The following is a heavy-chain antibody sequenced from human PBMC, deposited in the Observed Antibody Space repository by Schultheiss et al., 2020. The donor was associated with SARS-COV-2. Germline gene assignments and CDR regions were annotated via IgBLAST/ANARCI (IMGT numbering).Heavy chain of an antibody. Sequence: SVKVSCKASGGTFSSYAISWVRQAPGQGLEWMGGIIPIFGTANYAQKFQGRVTITADKSTSTAYMELSSLRSEDTAVYYCARGSTYYYDSSGFYYFDYWGQGTLVTVSS. V-gene: IGHV1-69*06. CDR3: ARGSTYYYDSSGFYYFDY. D-gene: IGHD3-22*01. J-gene: IGHJ4*02. CDR2: IIPIFGTA. CDR1: GGTFSSYA.